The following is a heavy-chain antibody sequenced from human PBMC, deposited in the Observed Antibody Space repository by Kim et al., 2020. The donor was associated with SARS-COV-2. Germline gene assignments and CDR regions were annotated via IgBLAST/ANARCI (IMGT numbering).Heavy chain of an antibody. J-gene: IGHJ4*02. D-gene: IGHD6-13*01. Sequence: AQRFQGRVTMTRDTSASTVYMELSSLRSDDTGVYYCARELGGSYYFDYWGQGTLVTVSS. V-gene: IGHV1-46*01. CDR3: ARELGGSYYFDY.